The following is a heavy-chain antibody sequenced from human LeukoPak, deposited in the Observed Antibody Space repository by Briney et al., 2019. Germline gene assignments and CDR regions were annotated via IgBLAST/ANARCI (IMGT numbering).Heavy chain of an antibody. J-gene: IGHJ4*02. V-gene: IGHV4-30-4*07. CDR1: GASISSGGYS. CDR2: IYYSGST. CDR3: TRGSSKSDY. Sequence: SQTLSLTCAVSGASISSGGYSWSWIRQPPGKGLEWIGYIYYSGSTYYNPSLKSRLTMSVDTSKNQFSLRLSSVTAADTAVYYCTRGSSKSDYWGQGTLVTVSS.